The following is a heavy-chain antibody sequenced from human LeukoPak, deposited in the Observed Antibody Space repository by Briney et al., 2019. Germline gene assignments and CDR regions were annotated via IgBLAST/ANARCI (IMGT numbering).Heavy chain of an antibody. CDR3: ARDPSRYSYGSGNFDY. CDR2: IIPIFGTA. V-gene: IGHV1-69*06. CDR1: GYTFTSYG. D-gene: IGHD5-18*01. J-gene: IGHJ4*02. Sequence: ASVKVSCKASGYTFTSYGISWVRQAPGQGLEWMGGIIPIFGTANYAQKFQGRVTITADKSTSTAYMELSSLRSEDTAVYYCARDPSRYSYGSGNFDYWGQGTLVTVSS.